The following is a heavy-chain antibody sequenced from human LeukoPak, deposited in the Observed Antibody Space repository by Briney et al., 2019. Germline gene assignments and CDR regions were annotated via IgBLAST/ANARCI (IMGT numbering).Heavy chain of an antibody. CDR2: ISYDGSNK. CDR1: GFTFSSYG. CDR3: AKDLHTVTTDFDY. Sequence: GGSLRLSCAASGFTFSSYGMHWVRQAPGKGLEWVAVISYDGSNKYYAGSVKGRFTISRDNSKNTLYLQMNSLRAEDTAVYYCAKDLHTVTTDFDYWGQGTLVTVSS. J-gene: IGHJ4*02. V-gene: IGHV3-30*18. D-gene: IGHD4-11*01.